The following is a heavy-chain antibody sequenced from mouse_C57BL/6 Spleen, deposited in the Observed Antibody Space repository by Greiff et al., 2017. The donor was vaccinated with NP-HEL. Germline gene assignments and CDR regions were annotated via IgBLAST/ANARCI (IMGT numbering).Heavy chain of an antibody. CDR3: ARITTVVAHFDY. V-gene: IGHV2-9-1*01. D-gene: IGHD1-1*01. CDR1: GFSLTSYA. CDR2: IWTGGGP. Sequence: QLQLKESGPGLVAPSQSLSITCTVSGFSLTSYAISWVRQPPGKGLEWLGVIWTGGGPNYNSALKSRLSISKDNSKSQVFLKMNSLQTDDTARYYCARITTVVAHFDYWGQGTTLTVSS. J-gene: IGHJ2*01.